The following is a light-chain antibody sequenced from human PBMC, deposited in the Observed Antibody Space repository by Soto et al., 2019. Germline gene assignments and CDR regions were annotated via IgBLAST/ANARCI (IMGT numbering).Light chain of an antibody. CDR2: GAS. Sequence: EIVLTLSTGTLSFSPGERATLSCRASQSVSSYLAWYQHKPGQAPRLLIYGASSRATGIPDRFSGSGSGTDFTLTINSLEPEDSAVYYCQQRSNWPSITFGQGTRLEIK. J-gene: IGKJ5*01. V-gene: IGKV3-11*01. CDR3: QQRSNWPSIT. CDR1: QSVSSY.